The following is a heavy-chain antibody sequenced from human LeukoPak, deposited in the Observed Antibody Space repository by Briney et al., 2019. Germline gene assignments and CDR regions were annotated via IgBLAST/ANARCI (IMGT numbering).Heavy chain of an antibody. CDR1: GGSISDYF. Sequence: PSETLSLTCTISGGSISDYFWTWVRQPAGKGLEWIRRDSATGSTNYNPSLKSRITMSVDTSKNQFSLKLSSVTAADTAVYYCARDDLVSGGNNWFDPWGQGTLVIVSS. CDR2: DSATGST. CDR3: ARDDLVSGGNNWFDP. J-gene: IGHJ5*01. D-gene: IGHD2-8*01. V-gene: IGHV4-4*07.